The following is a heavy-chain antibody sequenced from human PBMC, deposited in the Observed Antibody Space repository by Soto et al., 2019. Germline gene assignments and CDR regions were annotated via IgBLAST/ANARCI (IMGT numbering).Heavy chain of an antibody. CDR3: ATDQLGYSGYDSAFDY. V-gene: IGHV1-24*01. Sequence: GASVKVSCKVSGYTLTELSMHWVRQAPGKGLEWMGGFDPEDGETIYAQKFQGRVTMTEDTSTDTAYMELSSLRSEDTAVYYCATDQLGYSGYDSAFDYWGQGTLVTVSS. J-gene: IGHJ4*02. D-gene: IGHD5-12*01. CDR1: GYTLTELS. CDR2: FDPEDGET.